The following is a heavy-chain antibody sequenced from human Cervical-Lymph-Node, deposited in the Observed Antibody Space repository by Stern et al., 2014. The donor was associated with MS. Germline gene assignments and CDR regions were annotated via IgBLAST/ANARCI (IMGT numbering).Heavy chain of an antibody. Sequence: QVQLVQSGPEVKKPGASVKVSCKASGYTFTDYGVHWVRQAPAQGLEWMGWISSYTGNTNYAQKFQDRVTMTVDTSTDTAYMEMRSLTSDDTAVYYCARDDLGGAFDYWGQGALVTVSS. J-gene: IGHJ4*02. V-gene: IGHV1-18*01. CDR3: ARDDLGGAFDY. CDR1: GYTFTDYG. CDR2: ISSYTGNT.